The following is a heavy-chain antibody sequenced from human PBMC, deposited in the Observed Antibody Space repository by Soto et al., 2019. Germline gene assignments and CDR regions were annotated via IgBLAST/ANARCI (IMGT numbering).Heavy chain of an antibody. V-gene: IGHV4-59*08. D-gene: IGHD3-10*01. Sequence: SETLSLTCIVSGGSISSYYWSWIRQPPGKGLEWIGYIYHSGSTNYNPSLKSRVTISVDTSKNQFSLKLSSVTAADTAVYYCARYFRGVISPFEYWGQGTQVTVS. J-gene: IGHJ4*02. CDR2: IYHSGST. CDR1: GGSISSYY. CDR3: ARYFRGVISPFEY.